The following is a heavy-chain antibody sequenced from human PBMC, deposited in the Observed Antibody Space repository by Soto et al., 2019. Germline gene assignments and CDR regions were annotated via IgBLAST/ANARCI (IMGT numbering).Heavy chain of an antibody. CDR1: GYTFTSYG. V-gene: IGHV1-18*04. Sequence: ASVKVSCKASGYTFTSYGISWARQAPGQGLEWMGWISAYNGNTNYAQKLQGRVTMTTDTSTSTAYMELRSLRSDDTAVYYCARDPRGAARPHYYYGMDVWGQGTTVTVSS. CDR3: ARDPRGAARPHYYYGMDV. CDR2: ISAYNGNT. J-gene: IGHJ6*02. D-gene: IGHD6-6*01.